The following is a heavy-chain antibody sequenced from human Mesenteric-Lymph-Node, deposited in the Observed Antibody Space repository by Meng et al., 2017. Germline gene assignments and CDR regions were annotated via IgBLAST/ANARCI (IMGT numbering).Heavy chain of an antibody. CDR3: GRAYRSGWSDY. CDR2: IWYDGSAK. D-gene: IGHD6-19*01. V-gene: IGHV3-33*03. Sequence: QVKLVEVGGGVVQPGTSLRLSCATFGFSFSSYGMHWVRQAPGKGLEWVAIIWYDGSAKYYADSVKGRFTISRDNSRNTLYLQMNSLRAEDTVVYYCGRAYRSGWSDYWGQGTLVTVSS. CDR1: GFSFSSYG. J-gene: IGHJ4*02.